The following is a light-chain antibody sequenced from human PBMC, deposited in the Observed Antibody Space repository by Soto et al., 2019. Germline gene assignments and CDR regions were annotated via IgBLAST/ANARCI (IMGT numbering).Light chain of an antibody. V-gene: IGKV3-11*01. J-gene: IGKJ4*01. CDR1: QSVSSY. CDR2: DAS. CDR3: QQHSNWPPLT. Sequence: EIVLTQSPATLYLSPGERATLSCRASQSVSSYLAWYQQKPGQAPRLLIYDASNRATGIPAMFSGSGSGTDFTLTISSLEPEDFAVYYCQQHSNWPPLTFGGGNKVEIK.